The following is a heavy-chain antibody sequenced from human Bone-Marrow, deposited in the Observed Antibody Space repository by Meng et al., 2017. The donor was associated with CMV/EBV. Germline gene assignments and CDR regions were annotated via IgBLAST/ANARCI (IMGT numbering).Heavy chain of an antibody. CDR1: GFTFSSYE. CDR2: ISSSSSYI. Sequence: GESLKISCAASGFTFSSYEINWVRQAPGKGLEWVSSISSSSSYIYYADSVKGRFTISRDNAKNSLCLQMNSLRAEDTAVYYCASRATIFGVVWRGGTPNYNWFDPWGQGTLVTVSS. D-gene: IGHD3-3*01. J-gene: IGHJ5*02. CDR3: ASRATIFGVVWRGGTPNYNWFDP. V-gene: IGHV3-21*01.